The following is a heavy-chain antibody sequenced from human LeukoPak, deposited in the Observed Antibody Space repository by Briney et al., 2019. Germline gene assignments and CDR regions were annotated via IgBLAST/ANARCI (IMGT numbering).Heavy chain of an antibody. CDR2: IIPIFGTA. V-gene: IGHV1-69*06. D-gene: IGHD3-9*01. CDR3: ARVGDILTGYPYYFDY. CDR1: GGTFSSYA. Sequence: ASVKVSCKASGGTFSSYAISWVRQAPGQGLEWMGGIIPIFGTANYAQKFQGRVTITADKSTSTAYMELRSLRSDDTAVYYCARVGDILTGYPYYFDYWGQGTLVTVSS. J-gene: IGHJ4*02.